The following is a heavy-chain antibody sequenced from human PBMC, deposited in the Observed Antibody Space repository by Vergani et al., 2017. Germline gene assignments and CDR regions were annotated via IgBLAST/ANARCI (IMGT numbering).Heavy chain of an antibody. Sequence: EVQLLGSGGGLVQPGGSLRLSCAASGFTFSTYAMNWVRQAPGKGMEWVSTISSDGGSTYYADSVKGRFTISRDNSKNTLSLQMNSLTAEDTAIYYCAGPQGTSAYYYGGFDDWGQGILVTVSS. CDR2: ISSDGGST. CDR3: AGPQGTSAYYYGGFDD. V-gene: IGHV3-23*01. D-gene: IGHD3-22*01. J-gene: IGHJ4*02. CDR1: GFTFSTYA.